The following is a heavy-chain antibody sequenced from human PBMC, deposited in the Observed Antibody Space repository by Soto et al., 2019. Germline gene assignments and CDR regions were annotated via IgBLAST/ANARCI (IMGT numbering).Heavy chain of an antibody. D-gene: IGHD5-12*01. CDR3: ARQDRRGYDDVGY. J-gene: IGHJ4*02. Sequence: SETLSLTCTVSGGSISSGGYYWSWIRQHPGKGLEWIGYIYYSGSTYYNPSLKSRVTISVDTSKNQFSLKLSSVTAADTAVYYCARQDRRGYDDVGYWGQGTLVTVSS. CDR1: GGSISSGGYY. CDR2: IYYSGST. V-gene: IGHV4-31*03.